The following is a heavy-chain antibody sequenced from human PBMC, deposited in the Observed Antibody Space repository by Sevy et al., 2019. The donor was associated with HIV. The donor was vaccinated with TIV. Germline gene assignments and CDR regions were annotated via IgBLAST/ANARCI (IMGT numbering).Heavy chain of an antibody. CDR3: TRDMYGIDY. J-gene: IGHJ4*02. D-gene: IGHD2-8*01. Sequence: GGSLRLSCAASGFTFTNYWMHWVRQALGKGLVWVSRVDNDGSGTNYADSVKGRFTISRDNAKNTVYLQMNSLRAEDTAVYYCTRDMYGIDYWGQGTLVTVSS. V-gene: IGHV3-74*01. CDR2: VDNDGSGT. CDR1: GFTFTNYW.